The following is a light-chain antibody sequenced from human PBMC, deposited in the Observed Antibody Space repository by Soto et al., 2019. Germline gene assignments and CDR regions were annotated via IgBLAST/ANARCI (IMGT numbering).Light chain of an antibody. CDR2: GAY. Sequence: IVVTQSPATLSVSPVETVTLSCRVSQSVSSSLAWYQQKPGQAPRLLISGAYTRATGIPARFSGSGSGTEFTLTISGLQSEDFAVYYCQQYYNWPQLTFGGGTKVDIK. CDR3: QQYYNWPQLT. J-gene: IGKJ4*01. CDR1: QSVSSS. V-gene: IGKV3-15*01.